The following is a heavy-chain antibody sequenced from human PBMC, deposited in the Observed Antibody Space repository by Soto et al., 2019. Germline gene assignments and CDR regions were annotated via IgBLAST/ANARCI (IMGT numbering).Heavy chain of an antibody. V-gene: IGHV1-18*04. J-gene: IGHJ5*02. CDR3: ARAIPNLGYCSGGSCYSDHSWFDP. D-gene: IGHD2-15*01. Sequence: ASVKVSCKASGYTFTSYGISWVRQAPGQGLEWMGWISAYNGNTNYAQKLQGRVTMTTDTSTSTAYMELRSLRSDDTAVYYCARAIPNLGYCSGGSCYSDHSWFDPWGQGTLVTVSS. CDR1: GYTFTSYG. CDR2: ISAYNGNT.